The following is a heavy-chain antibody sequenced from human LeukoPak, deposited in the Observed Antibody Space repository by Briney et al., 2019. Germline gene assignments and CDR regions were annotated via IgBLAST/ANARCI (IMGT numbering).Heavy chain of an antibody. CDR3: ARGIYYDILTGPPDY. CDR1: GFTFSTSV. Sequence: GGSLRLSCAASGFTFSTSVMHWVRQAPGKGLEWVTLISFDGSNKYYADSVKGRFIISRDNSKDRLYLQMNGLRPDDTAVYYCARGIYYDILTGPPDYWGQGTLVTVSS. V-gene: IGHV3-30*04. D-gene: IGHD3-9*01. J-gene: IGHJ4*02. CDR2: ISFDGSNK.